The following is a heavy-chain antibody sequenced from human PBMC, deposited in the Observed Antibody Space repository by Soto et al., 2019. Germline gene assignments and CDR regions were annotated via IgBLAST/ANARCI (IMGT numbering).Heavy chain of an antibody. Sequence: PGGSLRLSCAASGFTFSTYAMSWVRQAPGKGLEWVSALSGSGSSTYYADSVKGRFTISRDNSKNTLYLQMNSLRAEDTAVYYCAKLGYCSSTSCLYGMDVWGQGTTVTVSS. D-gene: IGHD2-2*01. V-gene: IGHV3-23*01. CDR1: GFTFSTYA. CDR2: LSGSGSST. J-gene: IGHJ6*02. CDR3: AKLGYCSSTSCLYGMDV.